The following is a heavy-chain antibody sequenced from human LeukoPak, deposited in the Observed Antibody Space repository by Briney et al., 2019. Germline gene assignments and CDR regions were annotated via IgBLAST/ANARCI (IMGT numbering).Heavy chain of an antibody. Sequence: PGRSLRLSCAASGFTFSSYAMHWVRQAPGEGLEWVAVISYDGSNKYYADSVKGRFTISRDNSKNTLYLQMNSLRAEDTAVYYCARAQPSSGWSPGVAEYFQHWGQGTLVTVSS. CDR1: GFTFSSYA. J-gene: IGHJ1*01. CDR2: ISYDGSNK. D-gene: IGHD6-19*01. CDR3: ARAQPSSGWSPGVAEYFQH. V-gene: IGHV3-30-3*01.